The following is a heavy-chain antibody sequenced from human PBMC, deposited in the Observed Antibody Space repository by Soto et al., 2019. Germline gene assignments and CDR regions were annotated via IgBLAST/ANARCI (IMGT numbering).Heavy chain of an antibody. CDR1: GYTFTSYA. J-gene: IGHJ4*02. CDR3: ARGREEKYFDY. Sequence: QVQLVQSGAEVKKPGASVKVSCEASGYTFTSYAMHWVRQAPGQRLEWMGWINAGNGNTKYSQKFQGRVTITRDTSASTAYMELSSLRSEDTAVYYCARGREEKYFDYWGQGTLVTVSS. D-gene: IGHD1-26*01. CDR2: INAGNGNT. V-gene: IGHV1-3*01.